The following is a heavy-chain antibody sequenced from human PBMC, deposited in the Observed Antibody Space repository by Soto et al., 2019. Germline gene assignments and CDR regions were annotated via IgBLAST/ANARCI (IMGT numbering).Heavy chain of an antibody. V-gene: IGHV3-30-3*01. CDR1: GFTFSSYS. CDR3: AREQLADYFDY. J-gene: IGHJ4*02. Sequence: QVQLVESGGGVVQPGRSLRLSCAASGFTFSSYSMHWVRQAPGKGLEWVAVISYDGSNEYYADSVKGRFTISRDNSKNTLFLQMNSLRVEDTAVYFCAREQLADYFDYWGQGTLVTVSS. CDR2: ISYDGSNE. D-gene: IGHD6-6*01.